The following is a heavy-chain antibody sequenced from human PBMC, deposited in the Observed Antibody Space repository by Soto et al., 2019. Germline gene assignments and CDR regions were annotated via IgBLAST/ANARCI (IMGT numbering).Heavy chain of an antibody. V-gene: IGHV1-46*01. Sequence: ASVKVSWKAAGGRFSIYAISWVRQAHGQGLEWMGIINPSGGSTSYAQKFQGRVTMTRDTSTSTVYMELSSLRSEDTAVYYCARVMLTLRYDSSGPLDYWGQGTLVTVSS. CDR2: INPSGGST. J-gene: IGHJ4*02. CDR1: GGRFSIYA. D-gene: IGHD3-22*01. CDR3: ARVMLTLRYDSSGPLDY.